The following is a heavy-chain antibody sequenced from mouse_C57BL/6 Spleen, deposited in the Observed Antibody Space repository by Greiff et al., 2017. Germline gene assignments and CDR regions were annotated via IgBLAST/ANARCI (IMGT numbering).Heavy chain of an antibody. CDR3: ARVLDGCFDY. CDR1: GFTFSDYG. Sequence: EVQLVESGGGLVKPGGSLKLSCAASGFTFSDYGMHWVRQAPEKGLEWVAYISSCSSTIYYADTVKGRFTISRDNAKNTLFLQMTSLRSEDTAIYYCARVLDGCFDYWGQGTPLTVSS. CDR2: ISSCSSTI. J-gene: IGHJ2*01. V-gene: IGHV5-17*01. D-gene: IGHD1-2*01.